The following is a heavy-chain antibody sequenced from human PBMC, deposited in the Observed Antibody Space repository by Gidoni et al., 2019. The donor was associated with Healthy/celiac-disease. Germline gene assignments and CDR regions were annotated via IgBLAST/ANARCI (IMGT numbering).Heavy chain of an antibody. CDR3: AKDRVNWGHDAFDI. D-gene: IGHD7-27*01. J-gene: IGHJ3*02. Sequence: QVQLVESGGGVVQPGRSLRLSCAASGFTFSSYGMHWVRQAPGKGLEWVAVISYDGSNKYYADSVKGRFTISRDNSKNTLYLQMNSLRAEDTAVYYCAKDRVNWGHDAFDIWGQGTMVTVSS. V-gene: IGHV3-30*18. CDR2: ISYDGSNK. CDR1: GFTFSSYG.